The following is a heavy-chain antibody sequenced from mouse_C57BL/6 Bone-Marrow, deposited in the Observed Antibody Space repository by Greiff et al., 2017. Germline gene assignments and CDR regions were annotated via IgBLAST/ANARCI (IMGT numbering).Heavy chain of an antibody. J-gene: IGHJ3*01. CDR1: GYTFTSYW. CDR2: IPPNSGST. Sequence: QVQLQQPGAELVKPGASVKLSCKASGYTFTSYWMHWVKQRPGQGLEWIGMIPPNSGSTNYNEKFKSKATLTVDKSSSTPSMQLSSLTSEDSAVYYCARGPRGWFAYWGQGTLVTVSA. CDR3: ARGPRGWFAY. V-gene: IGHV1-64*01.